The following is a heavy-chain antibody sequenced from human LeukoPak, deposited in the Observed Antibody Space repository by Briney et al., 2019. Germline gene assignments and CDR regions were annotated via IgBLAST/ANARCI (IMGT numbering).Heavy chain of an antibody. CDR1: GFTFDDYA. V-gene: IGHV3-9*01. CDR2: ISWNSGSI. Sequence: PGRSLRLSCAASGFTFDDYAMHWVRQAPGKGLEWVSGISWNSGSIGYADSVKGRFTISRDNAKNSLYLQMNSLRAEDTALYYCAKGAYGPFDYWGQGTLVTVSS. CDR3: AKGAYGPFDY. J-gene: IGHJ4*02. D-gene: IGHD2-21*01.